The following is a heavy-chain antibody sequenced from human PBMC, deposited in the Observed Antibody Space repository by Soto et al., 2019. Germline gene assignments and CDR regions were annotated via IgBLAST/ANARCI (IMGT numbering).Heavy chain of an antibody. Sequence: QVQLQESGPGLVKPSETLSLTCTVSGGSISSYYWSWIRQPPGKGLEWIGYIYYSGSTNYNPSLKSRVTLSVDTSKNHSSLKLSSVTAADTAVYYCARVSSRWNGGVWFDYWGQGTLVTVSS. CDR2: IYYSGST. CDR3: ARVSSRWNGGVWFDY. CDR1: GGSISSYY. J-gene: IGHJ4*02. V-gene: IGHV4-59*01. D-gene: IGHD6-13*01.